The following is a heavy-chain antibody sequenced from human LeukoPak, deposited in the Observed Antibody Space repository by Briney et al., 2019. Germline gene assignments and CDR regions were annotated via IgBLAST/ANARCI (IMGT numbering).Heavy chain of an antibody. J-gene: IGHJ5*02. D-gene: IGHD3-16*01. CDR3: AKGGDPYNWFDP. V-gene: IGHV3-23*01. Sequence: GGSLRLSCAASGFTFSSYAMSWVRQAPGKGLEWVSAISGSGGSTYYADSVMGRFTISRDNSKNTLYLQMNSLRAEDTAVYYCAKGGDPYNWFDPWGQGTLVTVSS. CDR1: GFTFSSYA. CDR2: ISGSGGST.